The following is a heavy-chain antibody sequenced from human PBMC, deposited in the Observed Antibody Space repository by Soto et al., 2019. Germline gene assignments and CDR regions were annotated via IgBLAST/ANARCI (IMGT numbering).Heavy chain of an antibody. CDR2: IIPIFGTA. J-gene: IGHJ4*02. V-gene: IGHV1-69*13. CDR1: GGTFSSYA. Sequence: SVKVSCKASGGTFSSYAISWVRQAPGQGLEWMGGIIPIFGTANYAQRFQGRVTITADESTSTAYMELSSLRSEDTAVYYCASNYYDSSGYYPFDYWGQGTLVTVPQ. CDR3: ASNYYDSSGYYPFDY. D-gene: IGHD3-22*01.